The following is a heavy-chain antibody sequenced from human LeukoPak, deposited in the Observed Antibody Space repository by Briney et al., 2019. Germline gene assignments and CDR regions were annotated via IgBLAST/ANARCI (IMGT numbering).Heavy chain of an antibody. Sequence: ASVKVSCKASGYTFTSYDINWVRQATGQGLEWMGWMNPNSGNTGYAQKCQGRVTITRNTSISTAYMELSSLRSEDTAVYYCASAKLTHYYYYMDVWGKGTTVTVSS. V-gene: IGHV1-8*03. CDR2: MNPNSGNT. J-gene: IGHJ6*03. CDR3: ASAKLTHYYYYMDV. CDR1: GYTFTSYD.